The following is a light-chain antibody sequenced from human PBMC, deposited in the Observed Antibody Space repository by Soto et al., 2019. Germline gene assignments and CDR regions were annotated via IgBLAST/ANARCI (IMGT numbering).Light chain of an antibody. CDR2: GAS. J-gene: IGKJ4*01. V-gene: IGKV3-15*01. Sequence: EIVMTQSPATLSVSPGEGVTLSCRASQSVSSNLAWYQQRPGQAPRLLIYGASTRATGIPARFSGSGSGTEFTLTISSLQSEHFAVYYCQQYNNWPLTFGGGTKVDIK. CDR3: QQYNNWPLT. CDR1: QSVSSN.